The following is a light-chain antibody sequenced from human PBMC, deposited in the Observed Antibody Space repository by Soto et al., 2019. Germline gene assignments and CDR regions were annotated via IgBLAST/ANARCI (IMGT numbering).Light chain of an antibody. CDR3: QQRYNWPPIT. Sequence: EIVLTQSPATLSLSPGERVTLSCRASQNVRNYLAWYQQKPGQAPRLLIYDASNRATGIPARFSGSGSGTDFTLNISSLEPEDFAVYYCQQRYNWPPITFGQGTRLDIK. CDR2: DAS. CDR1: QNVRNY. J-gene: IGKJ5*01. V-gene: IGKV3-11*01.